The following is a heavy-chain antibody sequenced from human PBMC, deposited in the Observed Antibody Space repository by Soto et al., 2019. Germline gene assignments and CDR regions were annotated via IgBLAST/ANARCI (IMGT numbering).Heavy chain of an antibody. CDR2: ISSNSGHI. CDR3: ARDGAMKDHYYYGMDV. V-gene: IGHV3-21*05. Sequence: TGGSLRLSCAASGFTFSTFSMNWVRQAPGKGLEWVSYISSNSGHIYYADSVKGRFTISRDNAKNSLYLQMNSLRDGDTAVYYYARDGAMKDHYYYGMDVWGLGATVTSP. J-gene: IGHJ6*02. CDR1: GFTFSTFS. D-gene: IGHD1-26*01.